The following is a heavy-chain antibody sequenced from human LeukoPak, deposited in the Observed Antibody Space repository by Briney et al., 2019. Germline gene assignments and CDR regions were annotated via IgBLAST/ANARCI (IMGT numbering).Heavy chain of an antibody. V-gene: IGHV3-43*02. CDR1: GFTFDDYA. Sequence: PAGSLRLSCAASGFTFDDYAMHWVRQAPGKGLEWVSLISGDGGSTYYADSVKGRFTISRDNSKNSLYLQMNSLRTEDTALYYCAKIGYGDREFDYWGQGTLVTVSS. CDR2: ISGDGGST. D-gene: IGHD4-17*01. J-gene: IGHJ4*02. CDR3: AKIGYGDREFDY.